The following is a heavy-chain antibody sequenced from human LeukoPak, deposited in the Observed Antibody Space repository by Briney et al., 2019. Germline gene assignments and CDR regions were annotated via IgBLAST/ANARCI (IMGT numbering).Heavy chain of an antibody. CDR2: ISSSSSYI. D-gene: IGHD6-19*01. J-gene: IGHJ4*02. V-gene: IGHV3-21*01. Sequence: TGGSPRLSCAASGFTFSSYSMNWVRQAPGKGLEWVSSISSSSSYIYYADSVKGRFTISRDNAKNSLYLQMNSLRAEDTAVYYCARDMALYSSDFDYWGQGTLVTVSS. CDR3: ARDMALYSSDFDY. CDR1: GFTFSSYS.